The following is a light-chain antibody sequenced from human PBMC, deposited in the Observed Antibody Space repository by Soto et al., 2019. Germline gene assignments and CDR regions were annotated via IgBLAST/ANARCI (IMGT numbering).Light chain of an antibody. J-gene: IGLJ2*01. CDR1: SSDIGSNT. CDR2: SND. Sequence: QSALTQPPSASGTPGQRVTISCSGGSSDIGSNTVNWYQQLPGTAPKLLIYSNDQRPSGVPDRFSGSKSGTSASLAISGLQSEDGADYYCAAWDDSLNGVIFGGGTKLTVL. CDR3: AAWDDSLNGVI. V-gene: IGLV1-44*01.